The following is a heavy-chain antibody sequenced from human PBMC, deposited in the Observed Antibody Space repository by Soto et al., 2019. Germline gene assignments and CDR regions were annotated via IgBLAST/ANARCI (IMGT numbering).Heavy chain of an antibody. J-gene: IGHJ4*02. D-gene: IGHD5-18*01. V-gene: IGHV4-30-4*01. CDR3: AREKYSYGTEFEY. CDR2: IYYSGST. Sequence: PSETVSRTCTVSGGSISSGDYYWSWIREPPGKGLEWIGYIYYSGSTYYNPSLKSRVTISVDTSKNKFSLKLSSVTAADTAVYYCAREKYSYGTEFEYWGQGTMVTVSS. CDR1: GGSISSGDYY.